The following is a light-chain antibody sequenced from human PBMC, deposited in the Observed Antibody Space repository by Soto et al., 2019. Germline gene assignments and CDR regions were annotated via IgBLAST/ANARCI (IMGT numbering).Light chain of an antibody. CDR3: QQYGSSPLT. CDR1: QSITSNY. V-gene: IGKV3-20*01. CDR2: GAS. J-gene: IGKJ1*01. Sequence: ETVLTQSPGTQSLSPGEGATLSCRASQSITSNYLAWYQQKPGQAPRLLIYGASSRATGIPDRFSGSGSGTDFTLTISRLEPEDFAVYYCQQYGSSPLTFGQGTKVEIK.